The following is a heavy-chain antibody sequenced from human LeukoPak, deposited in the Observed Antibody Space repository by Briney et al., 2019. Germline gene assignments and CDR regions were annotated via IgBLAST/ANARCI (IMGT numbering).Heavy chain of an antibody. CDR3: AKDWTSHNGVYDCLDF. CDR2: IYSGGST. V-gene: IGHV3-53*01. Sequence: GGSLRLSCAASWFTVSSNYMSWVRQAPGKGLEWVSLIYSGGSTYYADSVKGRFTISRDNSKNTLYLQMNTLRAEDTAVYYCAKDWTSHNGVYDCLDFWGQGTRVIVSS. J-gene: IGHJ4*02. CDR1: WFTVSSNY. D-gene: IGHD3-16*01.